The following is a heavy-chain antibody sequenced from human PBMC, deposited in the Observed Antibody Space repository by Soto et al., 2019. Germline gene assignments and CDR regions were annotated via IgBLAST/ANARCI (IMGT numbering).Heavy chain of an antibody. D-gene: IGHD3-3*01. J-gene: IGHJ6*02. CDR3: ARDLEVPYYDFWSGYPPGVSAYYYGMDV. CDR1: GYTFTSYG. V-gene: IGHV1-18*04. Sequence: ASVKVSCKASGYTFTSYGTSWVRQAPGQGLEWMGWISAYNGNTNYAQKLQGRVTMTTDTSTSTAYMELRSLRSDDTAVYYCARDLEVPYYDFWSGYPPGVSAYYYGMDVWGQGTTVTVSS. CDR2: ISAYNGNT.